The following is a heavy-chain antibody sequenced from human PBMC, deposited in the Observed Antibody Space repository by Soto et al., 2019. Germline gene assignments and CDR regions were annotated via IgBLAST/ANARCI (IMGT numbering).Heavy chain of an antibody. CDR1: GYSFSTYW. V-gene: IGHV5-51*01. CDR3: ARRPIRDFKDAFGI. Sequence: GESLKISCKGSGYSFSTYWIGWVRQMPGKGLECMGLIYAGDSNTRYSPSFQGQVTISVDKSISTAYLQWSSLKASDTAMYYCARRPIRDFKDAFGIWGQGTMVTVSS. J-gene: IGHJ3*02. D-gene: IGHD3-3*02. CDR2: IYAGDSNT.